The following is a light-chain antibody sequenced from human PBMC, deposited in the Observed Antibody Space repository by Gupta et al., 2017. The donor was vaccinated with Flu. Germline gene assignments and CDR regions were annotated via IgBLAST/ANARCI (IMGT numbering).Light chain of an antibody. V-gene: IGKV2-30*01. J-gene: IGKJ1*01. CDR2: LVS. Sequence: DVVMTQSPLSLPVTLGQPASISCRSSQSLVYSDGNTVLHWFQQRPGQAPRGLIYLVSHRESGVPDRFSGSGSGTEFTLKISRVEAEDVGIYFYMQGAHWPWAFGQGTKVEI. CDR1: QSLVYSDGNTV. CDR3: MQGAHWPWA.